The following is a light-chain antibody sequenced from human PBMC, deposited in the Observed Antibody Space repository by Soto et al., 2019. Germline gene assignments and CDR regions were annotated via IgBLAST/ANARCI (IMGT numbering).Light chain of an antibody. Sequence: QTVVTQEPSFSVSPERTVTLTCGLSSGSVSTSYYPSWYQQTPGQAPRTLIYSTNTRSSGVPDRFSRSILGNKAALTITGAQADDESDYYCVLYMGSGVWVFGGGTKLTVL. CDR2: STN. CDR1: SGSVSTSYY. V-gene: IGLV8-61*01. J-gene: IGLJ3*02. CDR3: VLYMGSGVWV.